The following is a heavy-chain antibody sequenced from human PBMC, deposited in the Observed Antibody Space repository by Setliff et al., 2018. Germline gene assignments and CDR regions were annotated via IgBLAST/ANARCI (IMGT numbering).Heavy chain of an antibody. CDR1: GGSISSGDYY. CDR2: IYYSGST. CDR3: ARDRGIAARLFDY. D-gene: IGHD6-6*01. V-gene: IGHV4-30-4*08. Sequence: SSETLSLTCTVSGGSISSGDYYWSWIRQPPGKGLEWIGYIYYSGSTYYNPSLKSRVTMSVDTSKNQFSLKLSSVTAADTAVYYCARDRGIAARLFDYWGQGTLVTVSS. J-gene: IGHJ4*02.